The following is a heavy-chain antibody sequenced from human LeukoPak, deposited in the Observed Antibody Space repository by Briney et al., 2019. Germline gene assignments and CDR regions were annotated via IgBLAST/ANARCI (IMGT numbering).Heavy chain of an antibody. D-gene: IGHD1-7*01. CDR2: MNSDGTTT. CDR1: GFTFSSSW. CDR3: TTAGNYRFDF. Sequence: GGSLRLSCAASGFTFSSSWMPWVRQAPGEGLVWVSRMNSDGTTTNYADSVQGRFTISRDNARNTLFLQMNSLRADDTAVYYCTTAGNYRFDFWGQGTLVTVSS. V-gene: IGHV3-74*01. J-gene: IGHJ4*02.